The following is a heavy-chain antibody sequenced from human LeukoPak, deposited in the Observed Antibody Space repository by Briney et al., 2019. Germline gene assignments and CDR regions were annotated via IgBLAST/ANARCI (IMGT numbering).Heavy chain of an antibody. CDR1: GYTFTSHG. D-gene: IGHD2-2*01. J-gene: IGHJ6*03. CDR3: ERVGGDFLVVGRYRYYMDV. V-gene: IGHV1-18*01. CDR2: ISAYNGQT. Sequence: ASVNVSCKASGYTFTSHGISWVRQAPGQGLEWLGWISAYNGQTNYAQKFQDRVTMTTDTSTRTASMDLKSLRSDDTAVYYCERVGGDFLVVGRYRYYMDVWGKGTTVTVSS.